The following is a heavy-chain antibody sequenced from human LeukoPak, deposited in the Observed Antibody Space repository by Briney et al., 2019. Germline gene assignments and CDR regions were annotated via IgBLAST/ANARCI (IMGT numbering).Heavy chain of an antibody. J-gene: IGHJ4*02. V-gene: IGHV4-31*03. D-gene: IGHD6-19*01. CDR2: IYYSGST. CDR1: GGSISSGGYY. Sequence: SQTLSLTCTVSGGSISSGGYYWSWIRQHPGKGLEWIGYIYYSGSTYYNPSLKSRVTISVDTSKNQFSLKLSSVTAADTAVYYSARTPSSGWLYYFDYWGQGTLVTVSS. CDR3: ARTPSSGWLYYFDY.